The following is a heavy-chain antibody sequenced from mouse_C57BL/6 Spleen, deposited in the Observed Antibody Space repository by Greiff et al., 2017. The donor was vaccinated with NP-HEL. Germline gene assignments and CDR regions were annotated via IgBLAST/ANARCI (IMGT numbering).Heavy chain of an antibody. CDR3: ARIKKIVATDFDD. D-gene: IGHD1-1*01. CDR2: TNPTNGRP. Sequence: VQLQQSGAELVKAGASVKMSCKASGYTFTSYWMHWVKQRLGQGLEWFAETNPTNGRPYYNEKFKSKATLTVDTSSSTSYMLLSGPTFEDSAVYYCARIKKIVATDFDDWRQGTALTVSS. V-gene: IGHV1S81*02. CDR1: GYTFTSYW. J-gene: IGHJ2*01.